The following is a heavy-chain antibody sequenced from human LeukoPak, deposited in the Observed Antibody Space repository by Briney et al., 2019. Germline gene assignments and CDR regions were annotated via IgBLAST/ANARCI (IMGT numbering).Heavy chain of an antibody. D-gene: IGHD2/OR15-2a*01. Sequence: GESLKISCKGSGYNFTSYWISWVRQMPGKGLEWMGRIDPSDSYINYSPSFQGHVTISGDKSISTAYLQWSSLKASDTAMYYCARFEVNHEDSSTFYYFDYWGQGTLVTVSS. V-gene: IGHV5-10-1*01. CDR3: ARFEVNHEDSSTFYYFDY. CDR1: GYNFTSYW. CDR2: IDPSDSYI. J-gene: IGHJ4*02.